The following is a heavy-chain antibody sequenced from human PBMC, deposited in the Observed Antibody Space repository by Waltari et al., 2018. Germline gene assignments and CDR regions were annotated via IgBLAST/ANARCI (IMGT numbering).Heavy chain of an antibody. CDR3: GRKRDCNRGGCFFDY. V-gene: IGHV4-39*07. J-gene: IGHJ4*02. CDR2: IYYSGSS. D-gene: IGHD2-21*02. CDR1: GGSIRSSGYY. Sequence: QLQLQESGPGLVKPSETLSLTCTVSGGSIRSSGYYWGWIRQPPGEGLEWIASIYYSGSSFYSPSHKSRVTISVDTSKDQFSLRLSSVSAADTAVYYCGRKRDCNRGGCFFDYWGQGILVTVSS.